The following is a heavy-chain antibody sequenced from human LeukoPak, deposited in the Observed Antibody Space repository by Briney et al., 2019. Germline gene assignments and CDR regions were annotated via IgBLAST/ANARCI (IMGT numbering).Heavy chain of an antibody. Sequence: SETLSLTCTVSGYSISSGYYWGWIRQPPGKGLAWIGSIYHSGSTYYNPSLKSRVTISVDTSKNQFSLKLSSVTAADTAVYYCARDGRSSRWFDPWGQGTLVTVSS. CDR3: ARDGRSSRWFDP. D-gene: IGHD6-6*01. J-gene: IGHJ5*02. V-gene: IGHV4-38-2*02. CDR2: IYHSGST. CDR1: GYSISSGYY.